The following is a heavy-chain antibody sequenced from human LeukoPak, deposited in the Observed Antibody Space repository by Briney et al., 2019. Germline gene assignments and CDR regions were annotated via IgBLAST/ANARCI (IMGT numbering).Heavy chain of an antibody. V-gene: IGHV4-34*01. CDR3: ARGSRYCSSISCYKYYYAMDV. CDR1: GGSFSDSY. CDR2: INHSGST. D-gene: IGHD2-2*02. Sequence: PSETLSLTCAVYGGSFSDSYWSWIRQPPGKGLEWIGEINHSGSTNFKSSLKSWVTISVDTSKNQFSLKLSSVTAADTAVYFCARGSRYCSSISCYKYYYAMDVWGQGTTVTVSS. J-gene: IGHJ6*02.